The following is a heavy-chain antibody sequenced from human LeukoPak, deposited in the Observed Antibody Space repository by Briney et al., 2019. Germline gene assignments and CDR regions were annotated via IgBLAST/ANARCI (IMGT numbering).Heavy chain of an antibody. CDR2: INSDGSST. Sequence: GGSLRLSCAASGITFSSYWMHWVRQAPGKGLVLVSRINSDGSSTSYADYVKGRFTISSDNAKNTLYLQMNSLRAEDTAVYYCASPRYSYGVPTDYWGQGTLVTVSS. CDR3: ASPRYSYGVPTDY. V-gene: IGHV3-74*01. J-gene: IGHJ4*02. CDR1: GITFSSYW. D-gene: IGHD5-24*01.